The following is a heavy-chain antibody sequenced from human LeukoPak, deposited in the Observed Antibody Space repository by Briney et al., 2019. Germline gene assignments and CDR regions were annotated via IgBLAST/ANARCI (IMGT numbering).Heavy chain of an antibody. CDR3: ARVHGSSYYYYYMDV. CDR2: IYYSGST. V-gene: IGHV4-59*01. Sequence: SETLSLTCTVSGGSISSYYWSWIRQPPGKELEWIGYIYYSGSTNYNPSLKSRVTISVDTSKNQFSLNLSSVTAADTAVYYCARVHGSSYYYYYMDVWGKGTTVTVSS. CDR1: GGSISSYY. D-gene: IGHD3-10*01. J-gene: IGHJ6*03.